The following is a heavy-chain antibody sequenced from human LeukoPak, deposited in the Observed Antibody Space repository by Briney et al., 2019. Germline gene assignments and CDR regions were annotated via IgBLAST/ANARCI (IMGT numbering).Heavy chain of an antibody. J-gene: IGHJ4*02. Sequence: GGSLRLSCAASGFTFSSYAMHWVRQAPGKGLEWVAVISYDGSNKYYADSVKGRFTISRDNSKNTLYLQMNSLRAEDTAVYYCAGDSGPTVAGTFFDYWGQGTLVTVSS. CDR2: ISYDGSNK. CDR3: AGDSGPTVAGTFFDY. CDR1: GFTFSSYA. V-gene: IGHV3-30-3*01. D-gene: IGHD6-19*01.